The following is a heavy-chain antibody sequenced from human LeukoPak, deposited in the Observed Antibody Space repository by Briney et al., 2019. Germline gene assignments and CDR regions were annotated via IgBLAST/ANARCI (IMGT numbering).Heavy chain of an antibody. J-gene: IGHJ4*02. CDR1: GFTFSSYE. CDR2: ISSSGSTI. CDR3: AKLDGSGAGSSRPPIDY. Sequence: GGSLRLSCAASGFTFSSYEMNWVRQAPGKGLEWVSYISSSGSTIYYADSVKGRFTISRDNAKNMLYLQIKSLGAEDTAIYYCAKLDGSGAGSSRPPIDYWGQGSLVTVSS. D-gene: IGHD3-10*01. V-gene: IGHV3-48*03.